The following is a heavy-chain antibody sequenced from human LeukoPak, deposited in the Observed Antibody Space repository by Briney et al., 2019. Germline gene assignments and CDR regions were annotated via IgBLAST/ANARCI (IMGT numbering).Heavy chain of an antibody. D-gene: IGHD4-11*01. CDR1: GYTFTSYG. CDR2: ISAYNGNT. V-gene: IGHV1-18*01. Sequence: GASVKVSCKASGYTFTSYGISWVRQAPGQGLEWMGWISAYNGNTNYAQKLQGRVTITADESTSTAYMELSSLRSEDTAVYYCARDYSNYYFDYWGQGTLVTVSS. J-gene: IGHJ4*02. CDR3: ARDYSNYYFDY.